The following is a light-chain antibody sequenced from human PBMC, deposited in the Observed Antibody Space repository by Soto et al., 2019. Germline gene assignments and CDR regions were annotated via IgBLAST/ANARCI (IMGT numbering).Light chain of an antibody. V-gene: IGLV2-14*01. CDR2: EVN. CDR3: SSYTTSTTRVV. CDR1: SSDVGAYNY. J-gene: IGLJ2*01. Sequence: QSALTQPASVSGSPGQSITISCTGTSSDVGAYNYVSWYQQHPGKAPKLMIYEVNNRPSGVSNRFSGSKSGNTASLTISGLQAEDEANYYCSSYTTSTTRVVFGGGTQLTVL.